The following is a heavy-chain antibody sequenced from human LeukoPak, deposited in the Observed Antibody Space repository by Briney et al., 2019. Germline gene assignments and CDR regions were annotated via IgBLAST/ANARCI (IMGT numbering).Heavy chain of an antibody. CDR3: ARDLGYSSSWNY. V-gene: IGHV1-18*01. CDR1: GYTFTSYG. J-gene: IGHJ4*02. D-gene: IGHD6-13*01. Sequence: VASVKVSCEASGYTFTSYGLSWVRQAPGQGLQWMGWISTYNGNTNYPQNFQGRVTMTTDTSTRTVYMELRSLRSDDTAVYYCARDLGYSSSWNYWGQGTLVTVSS. CDR2: ISTYNGNT.